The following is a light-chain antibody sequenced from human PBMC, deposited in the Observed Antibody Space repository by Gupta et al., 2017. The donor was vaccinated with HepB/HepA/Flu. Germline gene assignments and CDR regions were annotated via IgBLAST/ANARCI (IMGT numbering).Light chain of an antibody. CDR3: QSADSSGTYEG. V-gene: IGLV3-25*03. CDR1: ALPKQY. J-gene: IGLJ2*01. Sequence: SYELTHPPPVSVSSGQTARITCSGDALPKQYAYWYQQKPGQAPVLVIYKDSERPSGIPERFSGSSSGTKVTLTISGVQAEDEADYYCQSADSSGTYEGVGGGTKLTVL. CDR2: KDS.